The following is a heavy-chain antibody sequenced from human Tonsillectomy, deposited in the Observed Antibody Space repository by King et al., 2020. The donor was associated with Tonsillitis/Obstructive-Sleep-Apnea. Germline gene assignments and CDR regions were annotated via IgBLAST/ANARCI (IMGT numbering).Heavy chain of an antibody. Sequence: VQLQESGPGLVKPSETLSLTCTVSGGSISTYYWSWIRQPPGKGLDWIGYIYYSGSTNYNPSLKSRVTISVDTSKNQFSLKLSSVTAADTAVYYCASAIGYCSGGSCYWYFDLWGRGTLVTVSS. J-gene: IGHJ2*01. V-gene: IGHV4-59*01. CDR3: ASAIGYCSGGSCYWYFDL. CDR2: IYYSGST. D-gene: IGHD2-15*01. CDR1: GGSISTYY.